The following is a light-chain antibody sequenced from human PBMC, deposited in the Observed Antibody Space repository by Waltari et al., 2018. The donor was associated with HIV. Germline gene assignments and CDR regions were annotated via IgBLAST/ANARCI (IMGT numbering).Light chain of an antibody. V-gene: IGLV1-40*01. CDR3: QSFDSSLRGSM. CDR2: VDN. CDR1: SSNIGAGYD. J-gene: IGLJ3*02. Sequence: VLTPPPSASGTPGQRATLPSTGTSSNIGAGYDVPWYRQLPGTAPTLLIYVDNNRPLGVPDRVSVSTSGTSASLAFTGLQAEDEADYYCQSFDSSLRGSMFGGGTKLTVL.